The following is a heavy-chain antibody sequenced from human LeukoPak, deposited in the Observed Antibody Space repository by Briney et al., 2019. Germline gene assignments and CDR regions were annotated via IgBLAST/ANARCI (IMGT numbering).Heavy chain of an antibody. V-gene: IGHV4-59*01. Sequence: SETLSLTCTVSGGSISSYSWSWIRQPPGKELEWIAYIYYSGSTNYNPSLKSRVTISVDTSKNQFSLKLSSVTAAATAVYFCARVLKYCSGGYCYPIRFDPWGQGTLVTVSS. J-gene: IGHJ5*02. D-gene: IGHD2-15*01. CDR3: ARVLKYCSGGYCYPIRFDP. CDR1: GGSISSYS. CDR2: IYYSGST.